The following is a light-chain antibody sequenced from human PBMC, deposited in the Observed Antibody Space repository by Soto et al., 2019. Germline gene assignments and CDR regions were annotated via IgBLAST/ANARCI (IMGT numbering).Light chain of an antibody. V-gene: IGLV2-14*03. CDR2: DVS. J-gene: IGLJ1*01. Sequence: QSVLTQPASVSGSPGQPITISCTGTSSDVGGFNYVSWYQQHPGKAPKLMIYDVSDRPSGVSNRFSGSKSGNTASLTISGLPAEDEADYYCSSYTSSTPLVFGTGTKVTV. CDR3: SSYTSSTPLV. CDR1: SSDVGGFNY.